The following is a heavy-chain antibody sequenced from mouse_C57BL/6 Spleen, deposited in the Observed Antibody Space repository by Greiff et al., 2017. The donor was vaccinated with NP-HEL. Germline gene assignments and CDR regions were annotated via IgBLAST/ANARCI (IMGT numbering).Heavy chain of an antibody. J-gene: IGHJ4*01. CDR1: GYTFTSYW. V-gene: IGHV1-72*01. D-gene: IGHD2-3*01. CDR3: ARYYDGPTGYAMDY. Sequence: QVQLQQPGAELVKPGDSVKLSCKASGYTFTSYWMHWVKQRPGRGLEWMGRIDPNSGGTKYNEKLKSKGTLTVDKPSSTAYMQLSSLTSEDSAVYYCARYYDGPTGYAMDYWGQGTSVTVSS. CDR2: IDPNSGGT.